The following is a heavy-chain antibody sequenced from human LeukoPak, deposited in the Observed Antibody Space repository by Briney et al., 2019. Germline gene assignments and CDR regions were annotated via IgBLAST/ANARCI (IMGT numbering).Heavy chain of an antibody. V-gene: IGHV3-66*04. Sequence: GGSLRLSCAASGFTVSSNYMSWVRQAPGKGLEWVSVIYSGGSTYYADSVKGRFTISRDNSKNTLYLQMNGLRAEDTAVYYCARRNYGYYYYGMDVWGQGTTVTVSS. J-gene: IGHJ6*02. D-gene: IGHD1-7*01. CDR1: GFTVSSNY. CDR2: IYSGGST. CDR3: ARRNYGYYYYGMDV.